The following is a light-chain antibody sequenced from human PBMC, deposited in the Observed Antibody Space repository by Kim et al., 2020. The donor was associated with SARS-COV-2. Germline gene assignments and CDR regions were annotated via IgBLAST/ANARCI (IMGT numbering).Light chain of an antibody. V-gene: IGLV1-44*01. CDR3: ATWDDSLNAVV. CDR1: SSNIGSTT. J-gene: IGLJ2*01. Sequence: GQRVTISCSGSSSNIGSTTVSWYQQLPGAAPKLLIYSNNQRPSGVPDRFSGSKSGTSASLAISGLQSEGEADYYCATWDDSLNAVVFGGGTKLTVL. CDR2: SNN.